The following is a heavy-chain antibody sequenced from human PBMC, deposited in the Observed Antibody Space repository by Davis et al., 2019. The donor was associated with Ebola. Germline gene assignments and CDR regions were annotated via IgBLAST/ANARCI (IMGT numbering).Heavy chain of an antibody. D-gene: IGHD1-26*01. J-gene: IGHJ4*02. CDR3: ARHSGSYLTYYFDY. Sequence: MPSETLSLTCAVSGGSISSSNWWSWVRQLPGKGLEWIGEIYHSGSTNYNPSLKSRVTISVDKSKNQFSLKLSSVTAADTAVYYCARHSGSYLTYYFDYWGQGTLVTVSS. V-gene: IGHV4-4*02. CDR1: GGSISSSNW. CDR2: IYHSGST.